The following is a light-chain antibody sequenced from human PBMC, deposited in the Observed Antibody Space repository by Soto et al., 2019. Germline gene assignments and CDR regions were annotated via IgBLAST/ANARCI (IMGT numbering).Light chain of an antibody. J-gene: IGKJ1*01. V-gene: IGKV3-20*01. Sequence: IVLTQSPGTLSLSPGERATLSCRASQSVSSNYLAWYQQKPGQAPRLLIYGASTRATGVPDRFSGSGSGTDFTLTISRLEPEDFAVYHCQQYGSLSWTFGQGTKVDNK. CDR3: QQYGSLSWT. CDR2: GAS. CDR1: QSVSSNY.